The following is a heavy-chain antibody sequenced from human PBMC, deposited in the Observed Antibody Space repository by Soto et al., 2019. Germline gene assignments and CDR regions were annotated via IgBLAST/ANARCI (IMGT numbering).Heavy chain of an antibody. CDR3: VHPRSTVQIPPT. CDR1: GFTFSMFS. J-gene: IGHJ5*02. Sequence: AGGSLRLSCSASGFTFSMFSMHWVRQAPGKGLEYVSGISSNGDSTHYADSVKGRFTISRDNSKDTLYLQMSSLRAVDTAVYYCVHPRSTVQIPPTWGQGTLVTVSS. V-gene: IGHV3-64D*06. CDR2: ISSNGDST. D-gene: IGHD4-17*01.